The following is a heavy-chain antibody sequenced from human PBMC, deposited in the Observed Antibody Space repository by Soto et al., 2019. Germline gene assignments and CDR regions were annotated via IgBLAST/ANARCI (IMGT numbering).Heavy chain of an antibody. Sequence: VASVKVSCKASGGTFSSYATSWVRQAPGQGLEWMGGIIPIFGTANYAQKFQGRVTITADKSTSTAYMELSSLRSEDTAVYYCARGVSYDSSGYYYGMEYFQHWGQGTLVTVSS. V-gene: IGHV1-69*06. J-gene: IGHJ1*01. CDR2: IIPIFGTA. CDR1: GGTFSSYA. CDR3: ARGVSYDSSGYYYGMEYFQH. D-gene: IGHD3-22*01.